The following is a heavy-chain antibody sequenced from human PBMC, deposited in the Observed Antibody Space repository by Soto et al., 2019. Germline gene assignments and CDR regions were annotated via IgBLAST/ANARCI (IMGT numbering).Heavy chain of an antibody. CDR1: GYSFTSYW. CDR3: ARQHYDSSGYYVGPDAFDI. J-gene: IGHJ3*02. CDR2: IYPGDSDT. Sequence: GESLKISCKGSGYSFTSYWIGWVRQMPGKGLEWMGIIYPGDSDTRYSPSFQGQVTISADKSISTAYLQWSSLKASDTAMYYCARQHYDSSGYYVGPDAFDIWGQGTMVNVSS. V-gene: IGHV5-51*01. D-gene: IGHD3-22*01.